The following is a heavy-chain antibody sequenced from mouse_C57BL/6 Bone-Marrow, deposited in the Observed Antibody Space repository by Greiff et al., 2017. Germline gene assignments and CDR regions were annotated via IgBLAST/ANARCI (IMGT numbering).Heavy chain of an antibody. Sequence: EVKLMESGGGLVQPGGSLSLSCAASGFTFTDYYMSWVRQPPGKALEWLGFIRNKANGYTTEYSASVKGRFTISRDNSQSILYLQMNALRAEDSATYYCARFYGSSYVYAMDYWGQGTSVTVSS. J-gene: IGHJ4*01. CDR3: ARFYGSSYVYAMDY. CDR2: IRNKANGYTT. V-gene: IGHV7-3*01. CDR1: GFTFTDYY. D-gene: IGHD1-1*01.